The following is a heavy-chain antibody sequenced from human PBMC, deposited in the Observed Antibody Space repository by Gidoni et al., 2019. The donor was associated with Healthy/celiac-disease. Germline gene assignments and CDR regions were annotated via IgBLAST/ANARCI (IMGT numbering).Heavy chain of an antibody. Sequence: QVQLQASGPGLVKPAEPLSLTFTVSGGSISSYYWSWLRQPPGKGLEWIGDIYDRGSTNYNPSLKSRVTISVDTSKNQFAMKLSSVTAADTAVYYGARHGTNCDFWSGYYNGFDHWGQGTLVTVSS. J-gene: IGHJ5*02. CDR2: IYDRGST. CDR1: GGSISSYY. D-gene: IGHD3-3*01. CDR3: ARHGTNCDFWSGYYNGFDH. V-gene: IGHV4-59*08.